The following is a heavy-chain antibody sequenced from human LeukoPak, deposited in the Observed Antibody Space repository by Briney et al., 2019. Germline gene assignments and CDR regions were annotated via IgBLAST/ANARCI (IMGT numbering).Heavy chain of an antibody. CDR1: GGSISSSSYY. D-gene: IGHD4-17*01. Sequence: PSETLSLTCTVSGGSISSSSYYWGWIRQPPGKGLEWIGSIYYSGSTYYNPSLKSRVTISVDTSKNQFSLKLSSVTAADTAVYYCGYYGDYLSNFDYWGQGTLVTVSS. J-gene: IGHJ4*02. CDR3: GYYGDYLSNFDY. CDR2: IYYSGST. V-gene: IGHV4-39*01.